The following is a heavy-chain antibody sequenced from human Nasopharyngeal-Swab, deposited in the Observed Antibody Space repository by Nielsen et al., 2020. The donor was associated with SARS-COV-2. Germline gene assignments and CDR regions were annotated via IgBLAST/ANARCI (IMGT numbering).Heavy chain of an antibody. CDR2: IYYSGST. J-gene: IGHJ4*02. CDR1: GGSISSGGYY. V-gene: IGHV4-31*03. Sequence: TLSLTCTVSGGSISSGGYYWSWIRQHPGKGLEWIGYIYYSGSTYYNPSLKSRVTISVDTSKNQFSLKLSSVTAADTAVYYCARHTSFWLRGSYYFDYWGQGTLVTVSS. D-gene: IGHD1-26*01. CDR3: ARHTSFWLRGSYYFDY.